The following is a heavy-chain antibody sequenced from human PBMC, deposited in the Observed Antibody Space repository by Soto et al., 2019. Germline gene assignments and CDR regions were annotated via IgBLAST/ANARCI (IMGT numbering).Heavy chain of an antibody. Sequence: QVQLVQSGAEVKKPGSSVRVSCKTSEGTFNNYAISWVRQAPGQGLEWMGGIIPLFDAVKYVQKFQGRVTITADKSTSTAYMELHTLTSEDTAVYYCARDDALRETSGYFYLDYWGQGTPVTVTS. CDR2: IIPLFDAV. CDR1: EGTFNNYA. V-gene: IGHV1-69*06. J-gene: IGHJ4*02. D-gene: IGHD3-22*01. CDR3: ARDDALRETSGYFYLDY.